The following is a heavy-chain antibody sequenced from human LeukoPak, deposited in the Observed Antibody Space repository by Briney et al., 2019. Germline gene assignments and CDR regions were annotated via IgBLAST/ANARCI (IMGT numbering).Heavy chain of an antibody. CDR1: GFIFSNYG. J-gene: IGHJ4*02. Sequence: GGSLRLSCAGSGFIFSNYGIHWVRQGTGKGLEWVAVIGTTGDIYYADSVKGRFTISRENAKKSSYLQMNNLGAGDTAVYYCVRGGRSRFLEWPYWGQGTLVTVFS. V-gene: IGHV3-13*01. D-gene: IGHD3-3*01. CDR3: VRGGRSRFLEWPY. CDR2: IGTTGDI.